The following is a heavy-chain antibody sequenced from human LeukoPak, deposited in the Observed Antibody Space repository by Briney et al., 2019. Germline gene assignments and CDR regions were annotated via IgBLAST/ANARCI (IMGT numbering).Heavy chain of an antibody. CDR1: GFTFTSFW. Sequence: GGSLRLSCAASGFTFTSFWVSWVRQAPGKGLEWVANIKQDGSEKYYVDSVKGRFTISRDNAKNSLYLQMNSLRREDTAVYFCARGPDWSGSMDVWGQGTTVTVSS. V-gene: IGHV3-7*01. J-gene: IGHJ6*02. CDR3: ARGPDWSGSMDV. D-gene: IGHD3/OR15-3a*01. CDR2: IKQDGSEK.